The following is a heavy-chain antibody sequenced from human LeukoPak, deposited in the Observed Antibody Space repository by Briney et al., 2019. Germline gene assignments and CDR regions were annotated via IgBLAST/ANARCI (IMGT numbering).Heavy chain of an antibody. CDR2: IYHSGST. Sequence: SETLSLTCTVSGTSISSSNWWSWVRQPPGKGLEWIGEIYHSGSTNYNPSLKSRVTISVEKSKSQFSLKLSSVTAADTAVYYCARDGPDYGRDSRLYYFDYWGQGTLVTVSS. D-gene: IGHD4-23*01. J-gene: IGHJ4*02. CDR3: ARDGPDYGRDSRLYYFDY. V-gene: IGHV4-4*02. CDR1: GTSISSSNW.